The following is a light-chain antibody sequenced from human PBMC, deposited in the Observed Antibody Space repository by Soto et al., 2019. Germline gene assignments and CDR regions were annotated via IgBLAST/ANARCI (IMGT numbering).Light chain of an antibody. J-gene: IGKJ1*01. V-gene: IGKV1-8*01. CDR3: QQYYSYST. CDR2: AAS. Sequence: AIRMTQSPSSLSASTGDRVTITCRASQGISSYLAWYQQKPGKAPKLLIYAASTLQSGVPSRFSGSGSGTDFTLTISCLQSEDFATCYCQQYYSYSTFGQGTKVEIK. CDR1: QGISSY.